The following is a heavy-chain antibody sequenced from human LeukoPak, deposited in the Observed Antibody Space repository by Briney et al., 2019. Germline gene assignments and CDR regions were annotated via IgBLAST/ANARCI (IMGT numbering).Heavy chain of an antibody. J-gene: IGHJ6*03. CDR2: IYTSGST. V-gene: IGHV4-61*02. Sequence: MSSATLSLTCTVSGGSISSGSYYWSWIRQPAGKGLEWIGRIYTSGSTNYNPSLKSRVTISVDTSKNQFSLKLSSVTAADTAVYYCARDRAIFGVVSYLYYMDVWGKGTTVTVSS. CDR3: ARDRAIFGVVSYLYYMDV. D-gene: IGHD3-3*01. CDR1: GGSISSGSYY.